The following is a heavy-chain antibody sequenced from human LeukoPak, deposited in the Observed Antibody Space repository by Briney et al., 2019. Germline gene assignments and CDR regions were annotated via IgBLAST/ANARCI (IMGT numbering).Heavy chain of an antibody. V-gene: IGHV3-48*03. Sequence: GGSLRLSCAASGFTFSNYEMNWVRQAPGKGLEWVSYISSSGSTIYYTDSVKGRFTISRDSAKNSLYLQMNSLRAEDTAVYYCARRKFSGSGSYYLCDFWGQGTLVTVSS. D-gene: IGHD3-10*01. CDR1: GFTFSNYE. J-gene: IGHJ4*02. CDR3: ARRKFSGSGSYYLCDF. CDR2: ISSSGSTI.